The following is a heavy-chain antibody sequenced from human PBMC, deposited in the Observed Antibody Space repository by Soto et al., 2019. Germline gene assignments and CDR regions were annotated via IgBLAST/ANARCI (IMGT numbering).Heavy chain of an antibody. D-gene: IGHD5-18*01. CDR1: GFTFSSYW. Sequence: EVQLVESGGGLVQPGGSPRLSCVASGFTFSSYWMSWVRQAPGKGLEWVANIKQDGSEKYYVDAVKGRFTLSRDNAKNSLYVQMNSLRPEDTGVYYCAALDSAMIKTAGYWGQGTLVTVSS. V-gene: IGHV3-7*01. CDR2: IKQDGSEK. J-gene: IGHJ4*02. CDR3: AALDSAMIKTAGY.